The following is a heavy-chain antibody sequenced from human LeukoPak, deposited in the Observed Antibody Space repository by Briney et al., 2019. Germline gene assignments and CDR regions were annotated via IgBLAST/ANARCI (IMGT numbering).Heavy chain of an antibody. CDR1: GFSFSSYW. CDR3: ARGLWYNIY. J-gene: IGHJ4*02. CDR2: IKQDGSEM. V-gene: IGHV3-7*03. D-gene: IGHD1-14*01. Sequence: GGSLRLSCAASGFSFSSYWMSWVRQAPGKGLEWVANIKQDGSEMYYVDSVKGRFTISRDNAKTSLYLQMNSLRAEDTAVYYWARGLWYNIYWGQGTLVTVSS.